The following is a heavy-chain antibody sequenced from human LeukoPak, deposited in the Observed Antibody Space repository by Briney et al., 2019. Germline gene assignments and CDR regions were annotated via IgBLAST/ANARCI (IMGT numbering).Heavy chain of an antibody. D-gene: IGHD4-17*01. CDR2: ISYSGST. J-gene: IGHJ4*02. CDR1: GGSISSFY. CDR3: ARDPGTTVTE. V-gene: IGHV4-59*01. Sequence: PSETLSLTCTVSGGSISSFYWNWIRQPPGKGLEWIGYISYSGSTKYNLSLKSRVTISGDTAKNQFSLKLSSVTAADTAVYYCARDPGTTVTEWGQGTLVTVSS.